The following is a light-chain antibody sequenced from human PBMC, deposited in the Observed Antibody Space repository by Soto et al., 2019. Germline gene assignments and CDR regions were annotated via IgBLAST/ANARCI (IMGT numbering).Light chain of an antibody. V-gene: IGKV4-1*01. Sequence: DIVMTQSPDSLAVSLGERATINCKSSQSVLYSFNNKNSLAWYQQKPGQPPQLLIYWASTRESGVPDRFSGIGSVTDFTLTISSLQAEYAAVYYCQQYYNTPYTFRQGTKLETK. CDR2: WAS. CDR1: QSVLYSFNNKNS. J-gene: IGKJ2*01. CDR3: QQYYNTPYT.